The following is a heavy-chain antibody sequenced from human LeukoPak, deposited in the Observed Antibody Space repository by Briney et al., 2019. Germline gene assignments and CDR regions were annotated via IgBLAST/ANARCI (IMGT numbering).Heavy chain of an antibody. CDR3: ARAASAQLLYYYYMDV. CDR1: GGSISSGSYY. V-gene: IGHV4-61*02. Sequence: PSQTLSLTCTVSGGSISSGSYYWSWIRQPAGKGLEWIGRIYTSGSTNYNPSLKSRVTISVDTSKNQFSLKLSSVTAADTAVYYCARAASAQLLYYYYMDVWGKGTTVTVSS. D-gene: IGHD2-2*01. CDR2: IYTSGST. J-gene: IGHJ6*03.